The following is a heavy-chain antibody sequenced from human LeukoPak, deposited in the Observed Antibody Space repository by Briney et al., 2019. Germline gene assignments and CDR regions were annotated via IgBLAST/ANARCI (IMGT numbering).Heavy chain of an antibody. Sequence: ASVKVSCKASGGTFRSYGLNWVRQAPGQGLEWMGGFIPILGTAKYAQKLQGRVTITADESTSTGYMELSSLRYEDTAVYYCARGLYCSSSTSCYDYGMVVWGQGTTVTVSS. V-gene: IGHV1-69*01. D-gene: IGHD2-2*01. CDR3: ARGLYCSSSTSCYDYGMVV. CDR2: FIPILGTA. J-gene: IGHJ6*02. CDR1: GGTFRSYG.